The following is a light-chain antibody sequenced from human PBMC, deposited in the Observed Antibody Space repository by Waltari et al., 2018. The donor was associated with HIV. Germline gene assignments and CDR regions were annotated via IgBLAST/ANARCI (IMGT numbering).Light chain of an antibody. CDR3: SSSTSSSTLI. CDR2: EVS. J-gene: IGLJ2*01. Sequence: QPALTQPASASGSPAQTNNIYRTGPSREVGVSNYVSRYQQHPGKATKLIILEVSIRPPGVSKRFSGSKSGNRASLTISGLQAGDDADYYCSSSTSSSTLIFGGGTKLTVL. V-gene: IGLV2-14*01. CDR1: SREVGVSNY.